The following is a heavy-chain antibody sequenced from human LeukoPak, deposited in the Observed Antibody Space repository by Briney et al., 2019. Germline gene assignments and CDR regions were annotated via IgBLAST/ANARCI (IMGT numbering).Heavy chain of an antibody. Sequence: GGSLRLSCAASGFTFSRSAMSWVRQVPGKGLEWVSGISASGGSTYYADSVRGRFTISRDNSKNTLYVQMNSLRAEDTAVYYCARDLVYYDSSGSFDYWGQGTLVTVSS. D-gene: IGHD3-22*01. CDR3: ARDLVYYDSSGSFDY. J-gene: IGHJ4*02. V-gene: IGHV3-23*01. CDR2: ISASGGST. CDR1: GFTFSRSA.